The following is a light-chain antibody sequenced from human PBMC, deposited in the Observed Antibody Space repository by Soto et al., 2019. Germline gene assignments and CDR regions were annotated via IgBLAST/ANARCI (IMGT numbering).Light chain of an antibody. V-gene: IGLV1-47*01. J-gene: IGLJ3*02. Sequence: QSVLTQPPSASGTPGQSVTISCSGSSSNIGSNYVYWYQQLPGTAPKLLIYRNNQRPSGVPDRFSGSKSGTSAYLAISGLRSEDEADYYCAAWEDRLSGWVFGGGTEVTVL. CDR1: SSNIGSNY. CDR2: RNN. CDR3: AAWEDRLSGWV.